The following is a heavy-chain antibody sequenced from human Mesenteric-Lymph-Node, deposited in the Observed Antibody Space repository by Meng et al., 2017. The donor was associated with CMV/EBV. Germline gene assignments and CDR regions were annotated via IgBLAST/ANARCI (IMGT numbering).Heavy chain of an antibody. Sequence: QVQVLPWGAGLLKPSEPRAVTCAVFGGSFGGYYWNWIRQSPEKGLEWIGEINHSGSTTYNPSFTSRIIISVDTSTNQISLNMSSVTAADTAVYYCARGSSYDILTGYIDYWGQGALVTVSS. J-gene: IGHJ4*02. D-gene: IGHD3-9*01. V-gene: IGHV4-34*01. CDR1: GGSFGGYY. CDR3: ARGSSYDILTGYIDY. CDR2: INHSGST.